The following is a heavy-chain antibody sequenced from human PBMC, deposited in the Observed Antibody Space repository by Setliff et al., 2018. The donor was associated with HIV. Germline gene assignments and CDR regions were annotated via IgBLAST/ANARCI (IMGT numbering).Heavy chain of an antibody. Sequence: SETLSLTCTVSGGSISSGGYYWNWIRQHPGMGLEWIGYIHYSGSTYYNPSLKSRVTISVDTSKNQFSLKLSSVTAADTAVYYCARRGDSSSYLYAFEIWGQGTRSPSPQ. V-gene: IGHV4-31*03. CDR3: ARRGDSSSYLYAFEI. J-gene: IGHJ3*02. D-gene: IGHD3-22*01. CDR1: GGSISSGGYY. CDR2: IHYSGST.